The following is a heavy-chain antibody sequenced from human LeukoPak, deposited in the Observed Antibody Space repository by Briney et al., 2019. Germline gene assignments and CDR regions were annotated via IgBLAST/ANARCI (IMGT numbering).Heavy chain of an antibody. CDR3: ARTHEYFDY. CDR1: GGSISSYY. Sequence: VKPSETLSLTCTVSGGSISSYYWSWIRQPPGKGLEWIGYIYYSGSTNYNPSLKGRVTISVDTSKNQFSLKLSSVTAADTAVYYCARTHEYFDYWGQGTLVTVSS. J-gene: IGHJ4*02. V-gene: IGHV4-59*01. CDR2: IYYSGST.